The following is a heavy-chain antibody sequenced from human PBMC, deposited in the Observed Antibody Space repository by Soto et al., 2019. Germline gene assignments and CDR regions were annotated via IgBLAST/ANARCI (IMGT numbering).Heavy chain of an antibody. Sequence: PSETLSLTCAVYGGSFSGYYCIWIRHPAFKGLEWIGEINHSGSTNYNPSLKSRVTISVDTSKNQFSLKLSSVTAADTAVYYCARGGILIRFLEWLPPAAEMAFDYWGQGTLVTVSS. J-gene: IGHJ4*02. CDR1: GGSFSGYY. CDR3: ARGGILIRFLEWLPPAAEMAFDY. CDR2: INHSGST. V-gene: IGHV4-34*01. D-gene: IGHD3-3*01.